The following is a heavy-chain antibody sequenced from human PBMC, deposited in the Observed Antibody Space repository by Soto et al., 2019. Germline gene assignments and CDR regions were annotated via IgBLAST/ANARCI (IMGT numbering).Heavy chain of an antibody. D-gene: IGHD4-17*01. V-gene: IGHV4-30-2*01. CDR1: GGSISSGCYS. CDR3: ARAGGYGDYGYWFDS. J-gene: IGHJ5*01. Sequence: PXETLSVPFPVSGGSISSGCYSWSWIRQPPGKGLEWIGYIYHSGSTYYNPSLKSRVTISVDRSKNQFSLKLSSVTAADTAVYYCARAGGYGDYGYWFDSWGQGTLVTVSS. CDR2: IYHSGST.